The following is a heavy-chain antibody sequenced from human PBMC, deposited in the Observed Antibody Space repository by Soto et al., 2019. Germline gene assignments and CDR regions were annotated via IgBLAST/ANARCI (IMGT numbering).Heavy chain of an antibody. CDR2: ISYDGSNK. CDR1: GFTFSSYG. V-gene: IGHV3-30*18. J-gene: IGHJ6*02. D-gene: IGHD3-10*01. Sequence: QVQLVESGGGVVQPGRSLRLSCAASGFTFSSYGMHWVRQAPGKGLEWVAVISYDGSNKYYADSVKGRFTISRDNSKNTLYLQMSSLRAEDTAVYYCAKDQLRGVRGVITYYYGMGVWGQGTTVTVSS. CDR3: AKDQLRGVRGVITYYYGMGV.